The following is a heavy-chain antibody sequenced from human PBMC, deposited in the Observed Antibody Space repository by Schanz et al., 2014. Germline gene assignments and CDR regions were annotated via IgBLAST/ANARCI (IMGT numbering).Heavy chain of an antibody. CDR3: AREEGWGIAAAGPKHYYYGMDV. D-gene: IGHD6-13*01. V-gene: IGHV3-21*01. Sequence: EVHLVESGGGLVKRGGSLRLSCAASGFTISSYTMNWVRQAPGKGLEWVSSISGRSSHIYYADSVKGRFTISRDNAKNSLYLQMNSLRAEDTAVYYCAREEGWGIAAAGPKHYYYGMDVWGRGTTVAVSS. CDR1: GFTISSYT. CDR2: ISGRSSHI. J-gene: IGHJ6*02.